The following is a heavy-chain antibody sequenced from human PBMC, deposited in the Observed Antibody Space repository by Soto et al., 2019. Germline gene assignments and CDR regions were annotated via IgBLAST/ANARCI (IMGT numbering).Heavy chain of an antibody. CDR2: INHSGST. CDR1: GGSFSGYY. J-gene: IGHJ4*02. CDR3: ARGGKGELSHFDY. D-gene: IGHD3-16*02. Sequence: QVQLQQWGAGLLKPSETLSLTCAVYGGSFSGYYWSWIRQPPGKGLEWIGEINHSGSTNYNPSLKSRVTISVDTSKNQCSLKLSSVTAADTAVYYCARGGKGELSHFDYWGQGTLVTVSS. V-gene: IGHV4-34*01.